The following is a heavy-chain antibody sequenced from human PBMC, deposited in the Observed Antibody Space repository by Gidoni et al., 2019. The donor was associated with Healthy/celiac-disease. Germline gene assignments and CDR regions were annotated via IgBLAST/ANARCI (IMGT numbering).Heavy chain of an antibody. CDR2: NYYSGST. J-gene: IGHJ4*02. D-gene: IGHD6-6*01. CDR3: ASEYSSSCIDY. Sequence: QLQLQESGPGLVKPSETLSLTCTVSVGSIRSSSYYWGWIRQPPGKGLEWIGSNYYSGSTYYNPSLKSRVTISVDTSKNQFSLKLSSVTAADTAVYYCASEYSSSCIDYWGQGTLVTVSS. V-gene: IGHV4-39*01. CDR1: VGSIRSSSYY.